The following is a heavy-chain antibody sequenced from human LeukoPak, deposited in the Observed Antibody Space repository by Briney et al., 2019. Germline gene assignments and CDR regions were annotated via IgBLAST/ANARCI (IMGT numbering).Heavy chain of an antibody. J-gene: IGHJ3*02. D-gene: IGHD3-10*01. CDR3: ARVPDGGFDAFDM. Sequence: KPSETLSLTCTVSGGSINISSYFWGWIRQPPGKGLEWIGSIHYSGSTYYNPSLKSRVTVSVDTSKNQFSLEQFSVTAADTAVYYCARVPDGGFDAFDMWGQGTVVTVSS. CDR1: GGSINISSYF. V-gene: IGHV4-39*07. CDR2: IHYSGST.